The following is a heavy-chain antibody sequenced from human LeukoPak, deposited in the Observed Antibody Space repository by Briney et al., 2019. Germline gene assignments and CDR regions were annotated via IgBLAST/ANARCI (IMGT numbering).Heavy chain of an antibody. V-gene: IGHV4-30-4*01. Sequence: SQTLSLTCTVSGRSISSGDYYWSWIRQPPGKGLEWIGYIYYSGTTYYNPSLKSRVTISVDTSKNQFSLKLSSVTAADTAVYYCARVGSSTSSYYYYGMDVWGQGTTVTVSS. CDR1: GRSISSGDYY. D-gene: IGHD2-2*01. CDR2: IYYSGTT. CDR3: ARVGSSTSSYYYYGMDV. J-gene: IGHJ6*02.